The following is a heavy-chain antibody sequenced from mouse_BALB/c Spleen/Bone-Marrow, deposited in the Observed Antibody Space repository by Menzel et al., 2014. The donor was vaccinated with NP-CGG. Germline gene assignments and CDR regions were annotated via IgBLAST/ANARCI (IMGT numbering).Heavy chain of an antibody. CDR3: ARALIIFDY. Sequence: DVMLVESGGALVQPGQSLLLPCATSVFTFTDYYMSWVRQPPGTALEWLGFIRNKANGHTTEYSASVKGRSSISRDNSQCMLYRQMNTLSAEDSATSCCARALIIFDYWGQGTPLPVSS. J-gene: IGHJ2*01. V-gene: IGHV7-3*02. CDR2: IRNKANGHTT. CDR1: VFTFTDYY.